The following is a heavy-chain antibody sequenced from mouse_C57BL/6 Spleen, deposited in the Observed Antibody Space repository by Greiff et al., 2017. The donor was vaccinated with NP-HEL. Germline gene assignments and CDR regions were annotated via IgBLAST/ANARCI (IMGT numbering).Heavy chain of an antibody. CDR2: ISSGSSTI. CDR1: GFTFSDYG. Sequence: EVMLVESGGGLVKPGGSLKLSCAASGFTFSDYGMHWVRQAPEKGLEWVAYISSGSSTIYYADTVKGRFTISRDNAKNTLFLQMTSLRSEDTAMYYCARGTTVAMDYWGQGTSVTVSS. CDR3: ARGTTVAMDY. D-gene: IGHD1-1*01. J-gene: IGHJ4*01. V-gene: IGHV5-17*01.